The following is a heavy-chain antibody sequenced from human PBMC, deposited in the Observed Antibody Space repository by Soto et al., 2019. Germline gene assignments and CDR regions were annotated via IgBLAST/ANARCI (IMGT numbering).Heavy chain of an antibody. CDR1: GFPFANFL. V-gene: IGHV3-49*03. Sequence: GGSLRLSCINSGFPFANFLLSWFRQAPGKGLEWVGFIRSQPYGGTTQYAPSVSGRFIISRDDSKGILYLQMNSLTTEDSGVYYCIGSFPFWGQGTLVTVSS. CDR2: IRSQPYGGTT. D-gene: IGHD3-10*01. J-gene: IGHJ4*02. CDR3: IGSFPF.